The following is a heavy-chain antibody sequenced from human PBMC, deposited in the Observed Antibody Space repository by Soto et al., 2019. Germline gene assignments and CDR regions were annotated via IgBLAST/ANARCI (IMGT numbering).Heavy chain of an antibody. CDR1: GYIFSTFG. Sequence: ASVKVSCKASGYIFSTFGISWVRQAPGQGLEWMGWISAYNGNTNYAQKVQGRVTMTADTSTNTAYMDLRSLRSDDTAIYYCARDLDLAYHVSGSQMSHWGRGTLVTVSS. V-gene: IGHV1-18*01. CDR3: ARDLDLAYHVSGSQMSH. CDR2: ISAYNGNT. D-gene: IGHD3-10*01. J-gene: IGHJ4*02.